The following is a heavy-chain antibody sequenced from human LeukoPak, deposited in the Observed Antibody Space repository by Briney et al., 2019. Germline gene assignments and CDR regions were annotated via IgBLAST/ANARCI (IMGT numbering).Heavy chain of an antibody. Sequence: PSETLSLTCTVSGGSISSYYWSWIRQPAGKGLEWIGRIYTSGSTNYNPSLKSRVTISVDTSKNQFSLKLSSVTAADTAVYYCARTSYSSSWYYFDYWGQGTLVTVSS. J-gene: IGHJ4*02. CDR3: ARTSYSSSWYYFDY. CDR2: IYTSGST. CDR1: GGSISSYY. V-gene: IGHV4-4*07. D-gene: IGHD6-13*01.